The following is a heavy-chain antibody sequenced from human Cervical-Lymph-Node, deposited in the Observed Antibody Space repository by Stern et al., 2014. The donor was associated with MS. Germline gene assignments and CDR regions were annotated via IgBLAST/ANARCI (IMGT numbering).Heavy chain of an antibody. CDR1: GDSITSGGYY. CDR2: IYYSGAT. V-gene: IGHV4-31*03. D-gene: IGHD5-18*01. J-gene: IGHJ5*02. Sequence: AQLLESGPGLVKPSQTLSLTCTVPGDSITSGGYYWSWIRQHPGKGLEWIGYIYYSGATFYNPSLKSRVTISLDTSKNQFSLRLSSVTAADTAVYYCARDWSGSSIHLAPAYGGHIRFDPWGQGTLVTVSS. CDR3: ARDWSGSSIHLAPAYGGHIRFDP.